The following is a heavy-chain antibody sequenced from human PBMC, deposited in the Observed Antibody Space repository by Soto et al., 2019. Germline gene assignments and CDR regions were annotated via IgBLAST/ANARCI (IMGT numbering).Heavy chain of an antibody. V-gene: IGHV1-69*06. CDR1: GCTFSSYA. Sequence: SVKVSCKASGCTFSSYAISWVRQAPGQGLEWMGGIIPIFGTANYAQKFQGRVTITADKSTSTAYMELSSLRSEDTAVYYCARDGRVRYYDSSGYYGRNPTPRQYYFDYWGQGTLVTVSS. J-gene: IGHJ4*02. CDR2: IIPIFGTA. CDR3: ARDGRVRYYDSSGYYGRNPTPRQYYFDY. D-gene: IGHD3-22*01.